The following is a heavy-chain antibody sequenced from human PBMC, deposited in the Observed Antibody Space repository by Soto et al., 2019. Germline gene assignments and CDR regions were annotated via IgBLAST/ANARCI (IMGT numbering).Heavy chain of an antibody. J-gene: IGHJ5*02. CDR1: GDSISNSRFY. CDR2: IYHTGNA. V-gene: IGHV4-39*01. D-gene: IGHD3-22*01. Sequence: PSETLSLTCSVSGDSISNSRFYWAWIRQPPGEGLEWIGSIYHTGNAYYNPSLKSRVTISVDTSKNQFSLKLTSVTAADAALYYCARDFFDSSDYPTNLFDPWGQRTLDTVSS. CDR3: ARDFFDSSDYPTNLFDP.